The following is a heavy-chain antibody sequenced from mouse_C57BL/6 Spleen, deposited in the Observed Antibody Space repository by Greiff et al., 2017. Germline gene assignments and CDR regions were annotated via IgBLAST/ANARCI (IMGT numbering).Heavy chain of an antibody. J-gene: IGHJ3*01. D-gene: IGHD2-12*01. Sequence: EVQGVESGGGLVKPGGSLKLSCAASGFTFSDYGMPWVRQAPEKGLEWVAYISSGSSTIYYADTVKGRFTISRDNAKNTLFLQMTSLRSVNTDMYYCARGTNHDGFAYWGQGTLVTVSA. CDR1: GFTFSDYG. V-gene: IGHV5-17*01. CDR3: ARGTNHDGFAY. CDR2: ISSGSSTI.